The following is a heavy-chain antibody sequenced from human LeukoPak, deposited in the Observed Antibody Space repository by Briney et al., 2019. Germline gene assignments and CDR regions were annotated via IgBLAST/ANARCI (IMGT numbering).Heavy chain of an antibody. V-gene: IGHV3-23*01. CDR3: AKATYYDYVWGSYRPGY. D-gene: IGHD3-16*02. Sequence: GGSLRLSCAASGFTFSSYAMSWVRQAPGMGLEWVSAISGSGGSTYYADSVKGRFTISRDNSKNTLYLQMNSLRAEDTAVYYCAKATYYDYVWGSYRPGYWGQGTLVTVSS. CDR1: GFTFSSYA. J-gene: IGHJ4*02. CDR2: ISGSGGST.